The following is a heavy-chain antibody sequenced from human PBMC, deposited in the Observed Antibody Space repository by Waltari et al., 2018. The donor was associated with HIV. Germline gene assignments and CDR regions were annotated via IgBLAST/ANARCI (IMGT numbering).Heavy chain of an antibody. Sequence: QVQLQQSGPGLVKPSQTLSLTCAISGDSVSSNSAAWNWIRQSPSRGLEWLGRTYYRSKWYNDYAVSVKSRITINPDTSKNQFSLQLNSVSPEETAGYYWGRGGGGGWLAPNQDYYYYYGMDVWGQGTTVTVSS. J-gene: IGHJ6*02. CDR2: TYYRSKWYN. CDR1: GDSVSSNSAA. CDR3: GRGGGGGWLAPNQDYYYYYGMDV. D-gene: IGHD6-19*01. V-gene: IGHV6-1*01.